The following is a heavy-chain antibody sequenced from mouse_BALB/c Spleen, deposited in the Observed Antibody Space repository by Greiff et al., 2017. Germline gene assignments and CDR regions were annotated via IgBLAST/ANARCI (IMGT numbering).Heavy chain of an antibody. J-gene: IGHJ4*01. V-gene: IGHV6-6*02. CDR1: GFTFSNYW. CDR3: TRGWLPHYYAMDY. Sequence: EVMLVESGGGLVQPGGSMKLSCVASGFTFSNYWMNWVRQSPEKGLEWVAEIRLKSNNYATHYAESVKGRFTISRDDSKSSVYLQMNNLRAEDTGIYYCTRGWLPHYYAMDYWGQGTSVTVSS. D-gene: IGHD2-3*01. CDR2: IRLKSNNYAT.